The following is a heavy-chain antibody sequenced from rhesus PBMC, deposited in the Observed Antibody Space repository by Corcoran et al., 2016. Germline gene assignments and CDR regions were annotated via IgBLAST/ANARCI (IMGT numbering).Heavy chain of an antibody. CDR3: TRETIAAADY. D-gene: IGHD6-31*01. J-gene: IGHJ4*01. V-gene: IGHV3-16*01. CDR2: IKNKADGGTA. Sequence: LQLQESGPGLVKPSETLSVTCAVSGGSISSSYWSWIRQAPGKGLEWVGFIKNKADGGTAAIAESMKCRFTISRDDSKTTLYLQMNSLKTVDTAVYYCTRETIAAADYWGQGVLVTVSS. CDR1: GGSISSSY.